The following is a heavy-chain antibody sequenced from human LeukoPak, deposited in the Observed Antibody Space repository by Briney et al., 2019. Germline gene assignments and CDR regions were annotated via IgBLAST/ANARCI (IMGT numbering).Heavy chain of an antibody. Sequence: GSLRLSCAASGFTFSRYAMHWVRQAPGKGLEWVAVISYDGNNKYYTDSVKGRFTISRDNSKNTLYLQMNSLRAEDTAVYYCVRGLSGEYYYYMDVWGKGTTVTVSS. CDR1: GFTFSRYA. CDR3: VRGLSGEYYYYMDV. CDR2: ISYDGNNK. V-gene: IGHV3-30-3*01. D-gene: IGHD7-27*01. J-gene: IGHJ6*03.